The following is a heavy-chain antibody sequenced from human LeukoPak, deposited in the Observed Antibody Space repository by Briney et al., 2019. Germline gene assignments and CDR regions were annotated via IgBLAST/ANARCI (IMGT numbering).Heavy chain of an antibody. CDR3: ARGELLVGTDDY. V-gene: IGHV1-3*01. Sequence: ASVKVSCKASGYTFTSYAMHWVRQAPGQRLEWMGWINAGNGNTKYSQEFQGRVTMTTDTSTSTAYMELRSLRSDDTAVYYCARGELLVGTDDYWGQGTLVTVSS. J-gene: IGHJ4*02. CDR1: GYTFTSYA. D-gene: IGHD1-26*01. CDR2: INAGNGNT.